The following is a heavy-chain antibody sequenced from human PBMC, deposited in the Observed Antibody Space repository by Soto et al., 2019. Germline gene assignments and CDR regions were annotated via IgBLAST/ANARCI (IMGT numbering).Heavy chain of an antibody. CDR3: ATWVDYGDFEVFDC. J-gene: IGHJ4*02. CDR1: GYSFTDYK. Sequence: ASVKVSCKTSGYSFTDYKLHWVRQAPGQGLEWMGWVDPNGGGSNSAQKFQGSVTMTWDTSITTAYLDLTRLTTNDTATYFCATWVDYGDFEVFDCWGQRTLVTVSS. CDR2: VDPNGGGS. V-gene: IGHV1-2*04. D-gene: IGHD4-17*01.